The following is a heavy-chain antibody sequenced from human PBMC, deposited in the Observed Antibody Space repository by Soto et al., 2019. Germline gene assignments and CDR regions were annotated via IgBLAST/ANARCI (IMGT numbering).Heavy chain of an antibody. CDR3: ARGGSLYWYFDL. CDR1: GYTFTSYA. Sequence: QVQLVQSGAEVKKPGASVKVSCKASGYTFTSYAMHWVRQAPGQRLEWMGWINAGNGNTKYSQKFQGRVTITRDTSASTAYMELSSLRSEDTAVYYCARGGSLYWYFDLWGRGTLDTVSS. V-gene: IGHV1-3*01. J-gene: IGHJ2*01. CDR2: INAGNGNT. D-gene: IGHD1-26*01.